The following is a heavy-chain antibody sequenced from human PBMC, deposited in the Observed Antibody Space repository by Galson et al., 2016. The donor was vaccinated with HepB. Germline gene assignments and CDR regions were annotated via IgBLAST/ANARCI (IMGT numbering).Heavy chain of an antibody. V-gene: IGHV4-39*01. CDR1: GDSIRTSNYN. J-gene: IGHJ4*02. D-gene: IGHD1-26*01. CDR2: IHSSAIG. CDR3: ERRRPATNPHYFDF. Sequence: SETLSLTCTVSGDSIRTSNYNWGWIRQPPGRGLEWIGTIHSSAIGHYNPSLKSRVTMSVDTSKSQYSVKVISVTAADTAVYYCERRRPATNPHYFDFWGQGILVTVSS.